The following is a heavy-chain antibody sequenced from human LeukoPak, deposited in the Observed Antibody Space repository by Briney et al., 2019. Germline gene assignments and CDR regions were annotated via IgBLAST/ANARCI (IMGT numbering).Heavy chain of an antibody. CDR2: IYHSGST. V-gene: IGHV4-30-2*01. Sequence: SETLSLTCTVSGGSISSGGYYWSWIRQAPGKGLEWIGYIYHSGSTHYNPALKSRVTISVDRSKNQFALKLSSVTAADTAVYYCARAPAEVVTLYHDALDIWGQGTMVTVSS. CDR1: GGSISSGGYY. D-gene: IGHD4-23*01. CDR3: ARAPAEVVTLYHDALDI. J-gene: IGHJ3*02.